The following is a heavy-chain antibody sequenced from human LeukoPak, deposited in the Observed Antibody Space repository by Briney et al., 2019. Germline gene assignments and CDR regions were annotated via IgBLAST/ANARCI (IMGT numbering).Heavy chain of an antibody. CDR1: GFTFSSYG. J-gene: IGHJ6*03. Sequence: GGSLRLSCAASGFTFSSYGMHWVRQAPGKGLEWVAVIWYDGSNKYYADSVKGRFTISRDNSKNTLYLQMNSLRAEDTAVYCCARGHVLRFLEWLSKNYYYYYMDVWGKGTTVTVSS. V-gene: IGHV3-33*01. D-gene: IGHD3-3*01. CDR2: IWYDGSNK. CDR3: ARGHVLRFLEWLSKNYYYYYMDV.